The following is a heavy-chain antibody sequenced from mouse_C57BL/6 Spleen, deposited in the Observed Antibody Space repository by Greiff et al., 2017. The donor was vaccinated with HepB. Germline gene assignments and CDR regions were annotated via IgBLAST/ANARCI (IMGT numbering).Heavy chain of an antibody. CDR1: GYTFTSYW. CDR2: IDPSDSET. D-gene: IGHD4-1*01. Sequence: QVQLQQPGAELVRPGSSVKLSCKASGYTFTSYWMHWVKQRPIQGLEWIGNIDPSDSETHYNQKFKDKATLTVDKSSSTAYMQLSSLTSEDSAVYYGASATGTGDIDDWGQGTSVTVSS. J-gene: IGHJ4*01. CDR3: ASATGTGDIDD. V-gene: IGHV1-52*01.